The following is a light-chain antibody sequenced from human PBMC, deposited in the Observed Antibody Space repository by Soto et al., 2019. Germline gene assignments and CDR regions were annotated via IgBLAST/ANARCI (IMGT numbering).Light chain of an antibody. CDR2: GAS. V-gene: IGKV3-15*01. CDR1: QSVSTN. CDR3: QQYHNWPPYT. Sequence: EIVMTQSPATLSVSPGESATLSCRASQSVSTNLAWYQQKPGQAPRLLMYGASTRATGIPARFSGSGSGTEFTLTISSLQSEDFAVYSCQQYHNWPPYTFGQGTKLEIK. J-gene: IGKJ2*01.